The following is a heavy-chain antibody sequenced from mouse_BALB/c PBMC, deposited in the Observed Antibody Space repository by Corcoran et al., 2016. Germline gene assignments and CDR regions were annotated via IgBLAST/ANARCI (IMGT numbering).Heavy chain of an antibody. CDR1: GFTFSSYG. CDR3: AKFSGGDCP. V-gene: IGHV5-17*01. D-gene: IGHD1-1*02. J-gene: IGHJ4*01. CDR2: ISYDGSNK. Sequence: VQLVESGGGVVQPGRSLRLSCAASGFTFSSYGMHWVRQAPGKGLEWVAVISYDGSNKYYADSVKGRFTISRDNSKNTLYLQMNSLRAEDTAVYYCAKFSGGDCPWGQGTLVTVSS.